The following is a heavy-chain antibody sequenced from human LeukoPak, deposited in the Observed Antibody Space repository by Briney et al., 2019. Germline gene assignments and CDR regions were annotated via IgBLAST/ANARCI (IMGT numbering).Heavy chain of an antibody. Sequence: SETLSLTCTVSGGSISSGGYYWSWIRQPPGKGLEWIGEINHSGSTNYNPSLKSRVTISVDTSKNQFSLKLSSVTAADTAVYYCARIGSSGYYYVYGDYYGMDVWGQGTTVTVSS. D-gene: IGHD3-22*01. CDR1: GGSISSGGYY. CDR3: ARIGSSGYYYVYGDYYGMDV. J-gene: IGHJ6*02. V-gene: IGHV4-39*07. CDR2: INHSGST.